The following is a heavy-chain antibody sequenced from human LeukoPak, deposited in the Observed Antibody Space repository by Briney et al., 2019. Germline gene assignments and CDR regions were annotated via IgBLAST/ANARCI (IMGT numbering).Heavy chain of an antibody. CDR1: GYTFTSYY. CDR3: AREGQQPYFDY. V-gene: IGHV1-46*01. J-gene: IGHJ4*02. Sequence: GASVKVSCTASGYTFTSYYMHWVRQAPGQGLEWMGIINPSGGTTSYAQKFQGRVTMTRDTSTSTVYMELSSLRSEDTAVYYCAREGQQPYFDYWGQGTLVTVSS. D-gene: IGHD6-13*01. CDR2: INPSGGTT.